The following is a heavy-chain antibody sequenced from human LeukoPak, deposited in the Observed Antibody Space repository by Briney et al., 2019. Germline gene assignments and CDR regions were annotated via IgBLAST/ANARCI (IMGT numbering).Heavy chain of an antibody. D-gene: IGHD6-19*01. J-gene: IGHJ4*02. CDR3: ARDLGSSGSPFDY. V-gene: IGHV4-38-2*02. CDR2: FYQSGST. CDR1: GYSISSGYY. Sequence: PSETLSLTCTVSGYSISSGYYWGWIRQSPETGLEWIGSFYQSGSTYYNPSLKSRVTISVDTSKNHFSLKLSSVTAADTAVYYCARDLGSSGSPFDYWGQGTLVTVSS.